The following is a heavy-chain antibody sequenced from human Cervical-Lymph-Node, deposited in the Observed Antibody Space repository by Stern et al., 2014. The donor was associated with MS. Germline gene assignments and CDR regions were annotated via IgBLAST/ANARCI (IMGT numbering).Heavy chain of an antibody. J-gene: IGHJ4*02. V-gene: IGHV4-39*01. CDR3: ARHQLGYGYAYLRY. CDR1: GDSLSSSTFY. CDR2: VYYSGNT. Sequence: QVQLQQSGPGLVKPSDTLSLTCSVSGDSLSSSTFYWGWIRQPPGKGPEWIGSVYYSGNTYYHPSLKSRVTLSVDTSKNQFPLRLTTVTAADTAVYYCARHQLGYGYAYLRYWGQGTLVTVSS. D-gene: IGHD5-18*01.